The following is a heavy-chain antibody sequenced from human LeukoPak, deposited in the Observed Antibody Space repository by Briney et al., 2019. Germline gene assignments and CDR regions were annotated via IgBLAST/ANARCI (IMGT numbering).Heavy chain of an antibody. CDR3: ARRAGSYGSGTYYSYYFDY. J-gene: IGHJ4*02. D-gene: IGHD3-10*01. Sequence: ASVKVSCKASGYTFTSYGIGWVRQAPGQGLVWMGWISAYNGYTNFAQKLQGRVTLTTDTSTSTAYMELRSLRSDDMAVYYCARRAGSYGSGTYYSYYFDYWGQGTLVTVSS. CDR2: ISAYNGYT. CDR1: GYTFTSYG. V-gene: IGHV1-18*03.